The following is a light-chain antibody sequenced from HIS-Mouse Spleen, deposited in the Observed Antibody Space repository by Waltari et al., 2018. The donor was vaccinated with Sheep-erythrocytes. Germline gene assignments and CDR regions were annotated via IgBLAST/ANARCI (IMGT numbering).Light chain of an antibody. V-gene: IGLV2-11*01. CDR1: RSDVAGSNY. CDR3: CSYAGSYNHV. Sequence: QSALTQPRPVSGSPGQSVTISCTGIRSDVAGSNYVPGYQQHPGKAPKLMIYDVSKRPSGVPDRFSGSKSGNTASLTISGLQAEDEADYYCCSYAGSYNHVFATGTKVTVL. CDR2: DVS. J-gene: IGLJ1*01.